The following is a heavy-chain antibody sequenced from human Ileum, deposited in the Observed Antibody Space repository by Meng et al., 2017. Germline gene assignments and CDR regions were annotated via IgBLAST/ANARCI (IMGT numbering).Heavy chain of an antibody. D-gene: IGHD7-27*01. V-gene: IGHV4-61*01. CDR3: TRDQTSNGWGSFDS. CDR2: INYSGTA. J-gene: IGHJ4*02. CDR1: GDSVISGSYC. Sequence: QVQLQRPGPRLVRPSEPLALPCLVSGDSVISGSYCWNWIRQSAGKGLEWIGYINYSGTAYYNASLGSRVSMSIDTSKNQFSLKLTSVTAADTAVYYCTRDQTSNGWGSFDSWGQGTLVTVSS.